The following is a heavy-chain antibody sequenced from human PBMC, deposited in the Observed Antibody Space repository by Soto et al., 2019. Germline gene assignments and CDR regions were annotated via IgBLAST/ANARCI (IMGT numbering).Heavy chain of an antibody. Sequence: EVQLVESGGGLVQPGRSLRLSCAASGFTFDDYAMHWVRQAPGKGLEWASGISWNSGSIGYADSVKGRFTISRDNAKNSLYLQMISLRAEDTALYYCAKDISPWSPVTTLAFDIWGQGTMVTVSS. CDR2: ISWNSGSI. D-gene: IGHD4-4*01. V-gene: IGHV3-9*01. J-gene: IGHJ3*02. CDR3: AKDISPWSPVTTLAFDI. CDR1: GFTFDDYA.